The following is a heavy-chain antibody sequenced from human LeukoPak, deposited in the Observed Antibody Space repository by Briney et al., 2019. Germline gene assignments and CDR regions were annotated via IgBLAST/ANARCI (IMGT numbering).Heavy chain of an antibody. D-gene: IGHD2-15*01. J-gene: IGHJ4*02. CDR3: ARHRGGTCDSSFGY. Sequence: PSETLSLTCTVSGGSIHSSSFYWGWVRQPPGKGLEWIGSIYYTGTTYYNPSLKSRVTISVDTSKNQFSLQLSSLTAADTAGYYCARHRGGTCDSSFGYWGQGTLVTVSS. V-gene: IGHV4-39*01. CDR1: GGSIHSSSFY. CDR2: IYYTGTT.